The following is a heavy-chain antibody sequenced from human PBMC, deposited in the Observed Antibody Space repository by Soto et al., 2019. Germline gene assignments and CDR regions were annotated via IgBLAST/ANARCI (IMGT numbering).Heavy chain of an antibody. CDR1: VFTVSGNY. Sequence: SLRLSCAASVFTVSGNYMNWVRQAPGKGLEWVSVIYSGGSTYYADSVKGRFTISRDTSKNTLYLQMNSLRAEDTAVYYCTRESAVSGFDSWGQGTLVTVSS. D-gene: IGHD6-25*01. CDR2: IYSGGST. J-gene: IGHJ4*02. CDR3: TRESAVSGFDS. V-gene: IGHV3-53*01.